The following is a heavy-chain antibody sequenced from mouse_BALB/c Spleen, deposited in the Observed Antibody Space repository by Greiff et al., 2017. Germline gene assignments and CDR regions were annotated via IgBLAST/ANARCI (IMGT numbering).Heavy chain of an antibody. CDR1: GYSITSDYA. CDR3: ARSYDYAWFAY. CDR2: ISYSGST. Sequence: EVKLMESGPGLVKPSQSLSLTCTVTGYSITSDYAWNWIRQFPGNKLEWMGYISYSGSTSYNPSLKSRISITRDTSKNQFFLQLNSVTTEDTATYYCARSYDYAWFAYWGQGTLVTVSA. D-gene: IGHD2-4*01. J-gene: IGHJ3*01. V-gene: IGHV3-2*02.